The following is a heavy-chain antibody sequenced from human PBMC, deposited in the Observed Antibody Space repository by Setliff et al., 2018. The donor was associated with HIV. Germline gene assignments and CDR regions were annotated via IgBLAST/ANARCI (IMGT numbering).Heavy chain of an antibody. CDR3: ARHRDPPGSRWIYYYYYIDL. Sequence: PSETLSLTCTVSGGSISSSSYYWGWIRQPPGKRLEWLGSIYDSGSTSYNPSLSSRVTISVDTSKNQVSLRMRSVTAADTGVYYCARHRDPPGSRWIYYYYYIDLWGEGTTVTVSS. CDR1: GGSISSSSYY. CDR2: IYDSGST. J-gene: IGHJ6*03. D-gene: IGHD6-13*01. V-gene: IGHV4-39*01.